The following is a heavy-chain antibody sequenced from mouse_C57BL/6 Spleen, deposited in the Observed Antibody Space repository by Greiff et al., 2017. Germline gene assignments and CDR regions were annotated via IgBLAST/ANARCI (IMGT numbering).Heavy chain of an antibody. CDR3: TRGYYGNG. CDR2: IDPETGGT. Sequence: QVQLQQSGAELVRPGASVTLSCKASGYTFTDYEMHWVKQTPVHGLEWIGAIDPETGGTAYNQKFKGKAILTADKSSSTGYMELRSLTSEDSAVYYCTRGYYGNGWGTGTTVTVSS. J-gene: IGHJ1*03. D-gene: IGHD2-1*01. V-gene: IGHV1-15*01. CDR1: GYTFTDYE.